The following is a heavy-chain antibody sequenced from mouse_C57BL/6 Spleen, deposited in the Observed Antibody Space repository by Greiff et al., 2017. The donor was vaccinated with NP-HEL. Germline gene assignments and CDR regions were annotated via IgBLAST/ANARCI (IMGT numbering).Heavy chain of an antibody. Sequence: EVKLVESGEGLVKPGGSLKLSCAASGFTFSSYAMSWVRQTPEKRLEWVAYISSGGDYIYYADPVKGRFTISRDNARNTLYLQMSSLKSEDTAMYYCTREEGGYYGSLYYAMDYWGQGTSVTVSS. J-gene: IGHJ4*01. CDR1: GFTFSSYA. CDR3: TREEGGYYGSLYYAMDY. D-gene: IGHD1-1*01. V-gene: IGHV5-9-1*02. CDR2: ISSGGDYI.